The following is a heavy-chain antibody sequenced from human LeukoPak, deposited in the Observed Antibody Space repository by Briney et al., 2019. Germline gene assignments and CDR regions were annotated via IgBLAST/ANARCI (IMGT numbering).Heavy chain of an antibody. CDR2: ISSSGSTI. CDR3: ASYSGSYVSSAFDI. Sequence: AGSLRLSCAASGFTFSSYEMNWVRQAPGKGLEWVSYISSSGSTIYYADSVKGRFTISRDNAKNSLYLQMNSLRAEDTAVYYCASYSGSYVSSAFDIWGQGTMVTVSS. J-gene: IGHJ3*02. D-gene: IGHD1-26*01. V-gene: IGHV3-48*03. CDR1: GFTFSSYE.